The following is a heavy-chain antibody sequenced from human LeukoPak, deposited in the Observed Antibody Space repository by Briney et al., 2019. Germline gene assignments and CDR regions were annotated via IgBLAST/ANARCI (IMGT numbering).Heavy chain of an antibody. V-gene: IGHV4-59*11. Sequence: SETLSLTCTVSGGSISSHYWSWIRQPPGKGLEWIGYIYYSGSTNYNPSLKSRVTISVDTSKNQFSLKLSSVTAADTAVYYCARGDNHFSYYMDVWGKGTTVTVPS. CDR1: GGSISSHY. CDR3: ARGDNHFSYYMDV. CDR2: IYYSGST. D-gene: IGHD5-24*01. J-gene: IGHJ6*03.